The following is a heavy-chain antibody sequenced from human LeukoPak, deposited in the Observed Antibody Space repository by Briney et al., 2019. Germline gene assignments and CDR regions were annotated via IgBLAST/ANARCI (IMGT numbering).Heavy chain of an antibody. CDR1: GGSISSGSYY. CDR3: ARDREVGATGYYFDY. D-gene: IGHD1-26*01. J-gene: IGHJ4*02. CDR2: IYTSGST. Sequence: PSETLSLTCTVSGGSISSGSYYWSWIRQPGGKGLEWIGRIYTSGSTTYNSSLKSRVTISLDTSKNHFSLRLSSVTAADTAVYYCARDREVGATGYYFDYWGQGTLVTVSS. V-gene: IGHV4-61*02.